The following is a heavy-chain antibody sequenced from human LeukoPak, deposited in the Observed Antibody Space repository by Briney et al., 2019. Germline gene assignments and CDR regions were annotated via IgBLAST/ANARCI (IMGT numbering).Heavy chain of an antibody. V-gene: IGHV1-69*13. CDR3: ARDPVVVVAATPLYYYGMDV. J-gene: IGHJ6*02. D-gene: IGHD2-15*01. CDR2: IIPIFGTA. Sequence: SVKVSCKASGGTFSSYAISWVRQAPGQGLEWMGGIIPIFGTANYAQKFQGRVTITADESTSTAYMELSSLRSEDTAVYYCARDPVVVVAATPLYYYGMDVWGQGTTVTVSS. CDR1: GGTFSSYA.